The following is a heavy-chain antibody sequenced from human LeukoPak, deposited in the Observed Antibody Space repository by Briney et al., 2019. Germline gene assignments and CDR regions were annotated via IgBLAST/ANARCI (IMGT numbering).Heavy chain of an antibody. V-gene: IGHV4-39*01. D-gene: IGHD3-3*01. J-gene: IGHJ6*02. CDR3: ARLTIFGVVTGQRMDV. CDR1: GGSISSSGYY. Sequence: SETLSLTCIVSGGSISSSGYYWDWIRQPPGKGLEWIGSIYYSGSTYYNPSLKSRVTISVDTSKNQFSLKLSSVTAADTAVYYCARLTIFGVVTGQRMDVWGQGTTVTVSS. CDR2: IYYSGST.